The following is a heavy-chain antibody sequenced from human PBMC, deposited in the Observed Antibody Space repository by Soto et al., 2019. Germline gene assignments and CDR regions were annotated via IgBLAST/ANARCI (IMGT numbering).Heavy chain of an antibody. J-gene: IGHJ6*02. Sequence: QVQLVQSGAEVKKPGSSVKVSCKASGGTFSRYSTTWVRQVPGHGLEWIGRIIPIFGIASYAQKFQGRVTITADEYRSTAYMVLSSLRSDDTAVYYCAREDRDRETGLVPAAIDGMDVWGQGTTVTVSS. D-gene: IGHD2-2*01. CDR2: IIPIFGIA. V-gene: IGHV1-69*08. CDR1: GGTFSRYS. CDR3: AREDRDRETGLVPAAIDGMDV.